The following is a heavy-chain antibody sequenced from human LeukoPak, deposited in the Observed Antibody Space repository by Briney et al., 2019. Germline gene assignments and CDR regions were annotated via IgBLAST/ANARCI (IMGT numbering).Heavy chain of an antibody. J-gene: IGHJ3*01. Sequence: GGSLRLSCAASGFTFSDYYMSWIRQAPGKGLEWVSYISSSGSTIYYADSVKGRFTISRDNTKNSLYLQMNSLRAEDTAVYYCAGYGYCSSTSCYMPYWGQETMVTVSS. CDR2: ISSSGSTI. D-gene: IGHD2-2*02. CDR3: AGYGYCSSTSCYMPY. CDR1: GFTFSDYY. V-gene: IGHV3-11*04.